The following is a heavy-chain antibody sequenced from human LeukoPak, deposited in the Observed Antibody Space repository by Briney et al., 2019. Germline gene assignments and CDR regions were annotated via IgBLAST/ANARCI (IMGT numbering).Heavy chain of an antibody. CDR3: ARAIGGTYCSGGSCTGDTWFDP. D-gene: IGHD2-15*01. CDR2: INPSGGST. CDR1: GYTFTGYY. V-gene: IGHV1-46*01. J-gene: IGHJ5*02. Sequence: ASVKVSCKASGYTFTGYYMHWVRQAPGQGLEWMGWINPSGGSTSYAQKFQGRVTMTRDTSTSTVYMELSSLRSEDTAVYYCARAIGGTYCSGGSCTGDTWFDPWGQGTLVTVSS.